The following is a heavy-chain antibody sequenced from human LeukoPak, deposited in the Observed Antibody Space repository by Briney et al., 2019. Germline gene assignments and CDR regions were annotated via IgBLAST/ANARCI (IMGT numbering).Heavy chain of an antibody. CDR1: DDSISSHY. V-gene: IGHV4-59*08. J-gene: IGHJ2*01. CDR2: IFYTGGT. Sequence: SETLSLTCNVSDDSISSHYWSWIRQPPGKGLEWIGYIFYTGGTSHNPSLKSRVTVSMDTSKNQVSLKLTSVTPADTAVYYCARLRVGAYFDLWGRGTLVTVSS. CDR3: ARLRVGAYFDL. D-gene: IGHD3-16*01.